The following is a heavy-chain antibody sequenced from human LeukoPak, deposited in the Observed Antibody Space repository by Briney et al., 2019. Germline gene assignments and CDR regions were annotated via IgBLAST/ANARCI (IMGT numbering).Heavy chain of an antibody. J-gene: IGHJ4*02. CDR3: ERDRSGYFFLPFDY. V-gene: IGHV4-59*01. Sequence: PSETQSLTCTVSGGSINNYYWSWIRQPPGKGLEWIGYIYRTGSTYYNRSLESRVTMSVDTSKNQFSLRLRSVTAADTARYFCERDRSGYFFLPFDYWGRGILVTVSS. D-gene: IGHD3-3*01. CDR2: IYRTGST. CDR1: GGSINNYY.